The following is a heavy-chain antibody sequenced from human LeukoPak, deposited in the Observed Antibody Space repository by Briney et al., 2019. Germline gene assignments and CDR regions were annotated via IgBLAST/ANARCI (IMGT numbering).Heavy chain of an antibody. D-gene: IGHD3-10*01. CDR1: GFTLGDYV. V-gene: IGHV3-49*04. CDR2: IRSIDYGGTT. J-gene: IGHJ5*02. Sequence: SLRVSCTASGFTLGDYVMNWVRQATGQGLKWVGFIRSIDYGGTTEYAASVKGRFTISRDDSKSIAYLQINILKTEGTAVYYCSRGYYYGSGTPVWFDPWGQGTLVTVSS. CDR3: SRGYYYGSGTPVWFDP.